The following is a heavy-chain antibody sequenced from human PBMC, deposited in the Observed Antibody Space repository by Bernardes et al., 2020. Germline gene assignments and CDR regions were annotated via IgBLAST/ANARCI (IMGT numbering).Heavy chain of an antibody. J-gene: IGHJ2*01. V-gene: IGHV3-13*01. CDR1: GFTFSSYD. CDR2: IGTAGDT. Sequence: GGSLRLSCAASGFTFSSYDMHWVRQATGKGLEWVSAIGTAGDTYYPGSVKGRFTISRENAKNSLYLQMNSLRAGDTAVYYCARSYGDYPIYWYFDLWGRGTLVTVSS. CDR3: ARSYGDYPIYWYFDL. D-gene: IGHD4-17*01.